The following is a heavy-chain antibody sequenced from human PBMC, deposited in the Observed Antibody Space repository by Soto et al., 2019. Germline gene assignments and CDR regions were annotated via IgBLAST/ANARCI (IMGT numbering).Heavy chain of an antibody. Sequence: GGSLRLSCAASGFTFSSYAMHWVRQAPGKGLEWVAVISYDGSNKYYADSVKGRFTISRDNSKNTLYLQMNSLRAEDTAVYYCARDPPYDSSGYKGVLADYWGQGTLVTVSS. V-gene: IGHV3-30-3*01. CDR3: ARDPPYDSSGYKGVLADY. J-gene: IGHJ4*02. CDR1: GFTFSSYA. CDR2: ISYDGSNK. D-gene: IGHD3-22*01.